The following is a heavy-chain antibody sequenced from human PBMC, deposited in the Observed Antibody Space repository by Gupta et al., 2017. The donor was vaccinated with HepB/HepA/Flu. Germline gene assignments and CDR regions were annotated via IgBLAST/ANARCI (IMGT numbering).Heavy chain of an antibody. Sequence: QVQLVESGGGVVQPGRSLRLSCAASGFTFSSYGMHWVRQATGKGLEWVAVIWYDGSNKYYADSVKGRFTISRDNSKNTLYLQMNSLRAEDTAVYYCARDSYDYVWGSYRYYYYGMDVWGQGTTVTVSS. CDR1: GFTFSSYG. CDR2: IWYDGSNK. CDR3: ARDSYDYVWGSYRYYYYGMDV. V-gene: IGHV3-33*01. J-gene: IGHJ6*02. D-gene: IGHD3-16*02.